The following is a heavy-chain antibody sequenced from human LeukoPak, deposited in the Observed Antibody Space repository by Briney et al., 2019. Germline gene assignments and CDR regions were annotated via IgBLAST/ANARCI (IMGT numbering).Heavy chain of an antibody. V-gene: IGHV4-39*07. Sequence: SETLSLTCTVSGGSISSSSYYWGWIRQPPGKGLEWIGSIYYNGSTYYNPSLKSRVTISVDTSKNQFSLKLSSVTAADTAVYYCARTSWSLAAYYFDYWGQGTLVTVSS. CDR2: IYYNGST. J-gene: IGHJ4*02. CDR3: ARTSWSLAAYYFDY. CDR1: GGSISSSSYY. D-gene: IGHD2-15*01.